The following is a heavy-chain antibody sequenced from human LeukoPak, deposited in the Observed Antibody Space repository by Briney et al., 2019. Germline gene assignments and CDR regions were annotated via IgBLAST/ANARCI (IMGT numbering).Heavy chain of an antibody. D-gene: IGHD1-26*01. CDR1: GFTFSNYA. CDR2: FSGTSTRT. J-gene: IGHJ4*02. CDR3: AKGRKWELPLDY. Sequence: GGSLRPSRAASGFTFSNYAMSWVRQAPGKGLEWVSVFSGTSTRTYYADSVKGRFTISRDSSKNTLYLQMNSLRAEDTAVYYCAKGRKWELPLDYWGQGTLVTVSS. V-gene: IGHV3-23*01.